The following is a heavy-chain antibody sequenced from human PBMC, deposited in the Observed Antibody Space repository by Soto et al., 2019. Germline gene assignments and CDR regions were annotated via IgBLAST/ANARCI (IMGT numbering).Heavy chain of an antibody. CDR3: AKDKVVDSSGVGFDY. D-gene: IGHD3-22*01. J-gene: IGHJ4*02. Sequence: ESGGGVVQPGRSLRLSCAASGFTFSSYGMHWVRQAPGKGLEWVAVISYDGSNKYYADSVKGRFTISRDNSKNTLYLQMNSLRAEDTAVYYCAKDKVVDSSGVGFDYWGQGTLVTVSS. CDR2: ISYDGSNK. CDR1: GFTFSSYG. V-gene: IGHV3-30*18.